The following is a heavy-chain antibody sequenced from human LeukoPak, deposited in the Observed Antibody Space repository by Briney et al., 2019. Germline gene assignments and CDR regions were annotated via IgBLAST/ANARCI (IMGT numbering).Heavy chain of an antibody. CDR2: MYYTGTT. CDR3: ARHPRNYDFWSGPRLIDY. Sequence: PSETLSLTCTVSGGSISSNIYYWAWIRQPPGKGLEWIGTMYYTGTTHHNPSLKSRVTISVDTSKNQFSLKLSSVTAADTAVYYCARHPRNYDFWSGPRLIDYWGQGTLVTVSS. V-gene: IGHV4-39*01. D-gene: IGHD3-3*01. CDR1: GGSISSNIYY. J-gene: IGHJ4*02.